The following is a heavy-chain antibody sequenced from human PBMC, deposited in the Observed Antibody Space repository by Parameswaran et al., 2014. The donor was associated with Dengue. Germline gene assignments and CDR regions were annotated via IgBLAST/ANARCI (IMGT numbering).Heavy chain of an antibody. CDR3: AREGWQGSYSSGLDY. V-gene: IGHV3-33*01. CDR2: IWYDGSNK. Sequence: GGSLRLSCAASGFTFSSYGMHWVRQAPGKGLEWVALIWYDGSNKYYADSVKGRFTISRDNSKNTLYLQMNSLRAEDTAVYYCAREGWQGSYSSGLDYWGQGTLVTVSS. D-gene: IGHD2-21*01. J-gene: IGHJ4*02. CDR1: GFTFSSYG.